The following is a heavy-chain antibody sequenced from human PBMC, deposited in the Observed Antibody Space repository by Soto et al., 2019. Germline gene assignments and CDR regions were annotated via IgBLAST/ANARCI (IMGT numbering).Heavy chain of an antibody. CDR2: ISGRGDSA. V-gene: IGHV3-23*01. D-gene: IGHD6-19*01. CDR3: RKERRGSGWSVCDF. Sequence: VQLLESGGGLVQPGGSLRLSCAASGFIFRDYAMNWVRQAPGKGLEWVSDISGRGDSARYADSVKGRFTSSRDNSRGAVYLHMNSLRVDDTAVYYCRKERRGSGWSVCDFWGQGDLVTVSS. CDR1: GFIFRDYA. J-gene: IGHJ4*02.